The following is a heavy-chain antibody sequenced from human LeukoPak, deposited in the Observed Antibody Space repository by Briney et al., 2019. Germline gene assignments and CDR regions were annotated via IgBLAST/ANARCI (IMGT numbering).Heavy chain of an antibody. CDR2: ISGSGGST. V-gene: IGHV3-23*01. CDR1: GFTFSSYA. J-gene: IGHJ1*01. D-gene: IGHD3-22*01. Sequence: GGSLRLSCAASGFTFSSYAMSWVRQAPGKGLEWVSAISGSGGSTNYAASVKGRFTISRDNSKNTLYVEMKSLRAEDTAVYYCAKGGDYYESSGNNLEYFQHWGQGTLVTVSS. CDR3: AKGGDYYESSGNNLEYFQH.